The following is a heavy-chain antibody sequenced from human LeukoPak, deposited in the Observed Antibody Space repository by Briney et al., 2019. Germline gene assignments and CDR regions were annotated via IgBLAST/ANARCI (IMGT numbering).Heavy chain of an antibody. V-gene: IGHV3-21*04. Sequence: GGSLRLSCAASGFTLSRYSMNWVRQAPGKGLEWVSSISSGSSYIYYAGSVKGRFTISRDNAKNSLYLQMNSLRAEDTAVYYCARSGTEMATTLLTWRGQGTLVTVSS. D-gene: IGHD5-24*01. J-gene: IGHJ4*02. CDR2: ISSGSSYI. CDR3: ARSGTEMATTLLTW. CDR1: GFTLSRYS.